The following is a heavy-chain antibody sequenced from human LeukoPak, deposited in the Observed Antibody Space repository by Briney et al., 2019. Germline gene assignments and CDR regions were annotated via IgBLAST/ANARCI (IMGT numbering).Heavy chain of an antibody. J-gene: IGHJ6*03. CDR2: IIPIFGTA. CDR1: GGTFSSYA. V-gene: IGHV1-69*05. CDR3: ARKAAKDYYMDV. Sequence: SVKVSCKASGGTFSSYAISWVRQAPGQGLEWMGGIIPIFGTANYAQKFQGRVTITTDESTSTAYMELSSLRSEDMAVYYCARKAAKDYYMDVWGKGTTVTVSS. D-gene: IGHD6-25*01.